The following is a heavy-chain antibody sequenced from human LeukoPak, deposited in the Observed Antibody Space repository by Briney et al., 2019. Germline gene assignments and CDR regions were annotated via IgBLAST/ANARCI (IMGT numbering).Heavy chain of an antibody. D-gene: IGHD3-10*01. Sequence: SETLSLTCAVYGGSFSGYYWSWIRQPPGKGLEWIGEINHSGSTNYNPSLKSRVTISVDTSKNQFSLKLSSVTAADTAVYYCAGDPYGSGSDRFRLDYWGQGTLVTVSS. V-gene: IGHV4-34*01. CDR3: AGDPYGSGSDRFRLDY. CDR1: GGSFSGYY. J-gene: IGHJ4*02. CDR2: INHSGST.